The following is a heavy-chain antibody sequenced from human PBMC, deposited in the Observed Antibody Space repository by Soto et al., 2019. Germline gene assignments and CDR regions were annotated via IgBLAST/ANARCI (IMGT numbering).Heavy chain of an antibody. CDR3: ARDGEGSSSWYDDNWFDP. Sequence: GGSLRLSCAASGFTFSSYGMHWVRQAPGKGLEWVAVIWYDGSNKYYADSVKGRFTISRDNSKNTLYLQMNSLRAEDTAVYYCARDGEGSSSWYDDNWFDPWGQGTLVTVSS. D-gene: IGHD6-13*01. CDR1: GFTFSSYG. J-gene: IGHJ5*02. CDR2: IWYDGSNK. V-gene: IGHV3-33*01.